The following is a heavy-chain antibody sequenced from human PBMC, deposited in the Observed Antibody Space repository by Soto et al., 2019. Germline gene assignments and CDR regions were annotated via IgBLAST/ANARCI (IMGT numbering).Heavy chain of an antibody. D-gene: IGHD3-10*01. CDR2: TYYRSKWYN. CDR1: GDSVSSNSAA. V-gene: IGHV6-1*01. CDR3: ASMYYYGSGSYSGMDV. Sequence: PSQTLSLTCVISGDSVSSNSAAWNWIRQSPSRGLEWLGRTYYRSKWYNDYAVSVESRITINPDTSKNQFSLHLNSVTPEDTAVYYCASMYYYGSGSYSGMDVWGQGTTVTVSS. J-gene: IGHJ6*02.